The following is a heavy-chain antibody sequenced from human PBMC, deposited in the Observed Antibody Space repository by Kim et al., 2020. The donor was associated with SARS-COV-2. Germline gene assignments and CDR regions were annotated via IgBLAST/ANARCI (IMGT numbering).Heavy chain of an antibody. CDR2: ITGSSDYI. D-gene: IGHD3-9*01. CDR3: AQEGFDGDYFDY. J-gene: IGHJ4*02. V-gene: IGHV3-23*01. CDR1: GFTFSSYV. Sequence: GGSLRLSCAASGFTFSSYVMTWVRQAPGRGLEWVSVITGSSDYIKYADSVKGRFTISRDNSKNTLYLQMNSLRAEDTAAYSCAQEGFDGDYFDYWGQGTL.